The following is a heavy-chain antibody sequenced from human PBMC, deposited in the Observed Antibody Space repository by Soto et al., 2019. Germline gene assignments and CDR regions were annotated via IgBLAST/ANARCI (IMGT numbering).Heavy chain of an antibody. CDR2: IYATGTT. D-gene: IGHD1-1*01. Sequence: SETLPLTCTVSGDSVTSGIHYWSWILQSAGKGLEWIGRIYATGTTDYNPSLKSLVMMSVDTSKKQFSLKLRSVTAADTAVYYCVRDGTKTLRDWFDPWGQGISVTVSS. J-gene: IGHJ5*02. CDR1: GDSVTSGIHY. V-gene: IGHV4-61*02. CDR3: VRDGTKTLRDWFDP.